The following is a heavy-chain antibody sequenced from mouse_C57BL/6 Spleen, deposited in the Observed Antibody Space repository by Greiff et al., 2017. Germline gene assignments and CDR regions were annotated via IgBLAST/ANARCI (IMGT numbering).Heavy chain of an antibody. V-gene: IGHV5-4*01. CDR3: ARMKVYYGSREAWFAY. CDR1: GFTFSSYA. Sequence: EVQLVESGGGLVKPGGSLKLSCAASGFTFSSYAMSWVRQTPEKRLEWVATISDGGSYTYYPDNVKGRFTISRDNAKNNLYLQMSHLKSEDTAMYCCARMKVYYGSREAWFAYWGQGTLVTVSA. J-gene: IGHJ3*01. CDR2: ISDGGSYT. D-gene: IGHD1-1*01.